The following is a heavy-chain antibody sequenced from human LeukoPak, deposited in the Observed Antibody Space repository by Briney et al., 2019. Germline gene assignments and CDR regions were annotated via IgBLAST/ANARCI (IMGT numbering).Heavy chain of an antibody. V-gene: IGHV3-64D*06. CDR2: ITNNGRST. Sequence: SGGSLRLSCSASGFTFSRYAMHWVRQPPGKGLEYVSAITNNGRSTYYADSVKGRFTISRDSSKNTLYLQMSSLRAEDTAVYYCASTYSYDSSGYYPFDYWGQGTLVTVPP. CDR3: ASTYSYDSSGYYPFDY. D-gene: IGHD3-22*01. J-gene: IGHJ4*02. CDR1: GFTFSRYA.